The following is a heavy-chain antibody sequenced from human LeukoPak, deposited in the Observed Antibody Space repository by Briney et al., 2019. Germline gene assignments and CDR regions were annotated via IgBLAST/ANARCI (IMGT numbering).Heavy chain of an antibody. D-gene: IGHD3-16*01. Sequence: GRSLRLSCAASGLTFSNYGMHWVRRAPAKGLEWVAVIWSGGDNEYYADSVKGRFAISRDNSRNTLYLQMNSLRAEDTAIYYCAKDMTKTGSGMDVWGQGTTVAVSS. V-gene: IGHV3-33*06. CDR1: GLTFSNYG. CDR2: IWSGGDNE. J-gene: IGHJ6*02. CDR3: AKDMTKTGSGMDV.